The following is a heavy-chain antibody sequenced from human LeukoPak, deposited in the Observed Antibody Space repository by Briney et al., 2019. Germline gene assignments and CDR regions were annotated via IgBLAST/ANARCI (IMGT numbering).Heavy chain of an antibody. V-gene: IGHV4-59*01. J-gene: IGHJ5*02. CDR3: AKGMMPDWFDP. Sequence: SETLYLTCNVSGVSLNNYYWTWVRQSPGKGLEWIGYIFDIGNTSYNPSLKSRATISLDRSKNQFSLRLNSVTAADTAVYYCAKGMMPDWFDPWGQGTLVTVSS. CDR2: IFDIGNT. CDR1: GVSLNNYY. D-gene: IGHD2-2*01.